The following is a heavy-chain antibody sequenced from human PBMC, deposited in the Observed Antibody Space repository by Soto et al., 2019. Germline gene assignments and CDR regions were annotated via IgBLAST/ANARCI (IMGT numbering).Heavy chain of an antibody. D-gene: IGHD4-4*01. Sequence: GGSLRLSCAASGFTFSSYSMNWVRQAPGKGLEWVSSISSSSSYIYYADSVKGRFTTSRDNAKNSLYLQMNSLRAEDTAVYYCAREENPGRQYDYWGQGTLVTVSS. CDR1: GFTFSSYS. V-gene: IGHV3-21*01. J-gene: IGHJ4*02. CDR3: AREENPGRQYDY. CDR2: ISSSSSYI.